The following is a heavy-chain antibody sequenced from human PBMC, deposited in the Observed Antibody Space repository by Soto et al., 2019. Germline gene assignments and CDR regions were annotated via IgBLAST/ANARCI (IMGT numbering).Heavy chain of an antibody. J-gene: IGHJ4*02. CDR1: GYTFTNYY. D-gene: IGHD4-17*01. CDR3: ARSERTTVTTWDFDY. Sequence: GASVKVSCKASGYTFTNYYMHWVRQAPGQGLVWMGIINPSGGSTSYAQKFQGRVTMTRDTSTSTVYMELSSLRSEDTAVYYCARSERTTVTTWDFDYWGQGTLVTVSS. V-gene: IGHV1-46*03. CDR2: INPSGGST.